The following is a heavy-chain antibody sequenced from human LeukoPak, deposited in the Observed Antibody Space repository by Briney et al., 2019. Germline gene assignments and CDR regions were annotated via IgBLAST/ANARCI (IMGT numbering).Heavy chain of an antibody. Sequence: GGSLRLSCAASGFTFSTFGMHWVRQAPGKGLEWVALIWYDGNNKYYTDFVKGRFTISRDNFKNTLSLQMNSLRVDDTAVYYCAREQSSGAYYYGMDVWGQGTTVTVSS. D-gene: IGHD1-26*01. CDR2: IWYDGNNK. J-gene: IGHJ6*02. V-gene: IGHV3-33*01. CDR3: AREQSSGAYYYGMDV. CDR1: GFTFSTFG.